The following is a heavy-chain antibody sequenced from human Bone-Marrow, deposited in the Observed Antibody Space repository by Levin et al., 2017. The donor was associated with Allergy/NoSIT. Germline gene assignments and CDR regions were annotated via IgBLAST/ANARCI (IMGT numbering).Heavy chain of an antibody. Sequence: GSLRLSCAVYGGSFSGYYWSWIRQPPGKGLEWIGEINHSGSTNYNPSLKSRVTISVDTSKNQFSLKLSSVTAADTAVYYCARVGYSSGWPFDYWGQGTLVTVSS. CDR1: GGSFSGYY. D-gene: IGHD6-19*01. CDR3: ARVGYSSGWPFDY. J-gene: IGHJ4*02. V-gene: IGHV4-34*01. CDR2: INHSGST.